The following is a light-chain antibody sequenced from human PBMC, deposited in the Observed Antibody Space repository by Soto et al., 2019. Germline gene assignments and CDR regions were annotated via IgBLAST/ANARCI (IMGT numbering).Light chain of an antibody. V-gene: IGKV3D-20*02. CDR1: QSVSSSY. Sequence: EIVLTQSPGTLSLSPGERAPLSCRASQSVSSSYLAWYQQKPGQAPRLLIYGASSRATGIPDRFSGSGSGTDFTLTISSLEPEDFALYYCQQRSNWPITFGQGTRLEIK. CDR2: GAS. CDR3: QQRSNWPIT. J-gene: IGKJ5*01.